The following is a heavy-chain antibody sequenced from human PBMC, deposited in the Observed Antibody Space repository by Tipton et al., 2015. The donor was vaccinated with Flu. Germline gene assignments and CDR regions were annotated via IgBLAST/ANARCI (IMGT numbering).Heavy chain of an antibody. CDR1: GFTFSSYS. Sequence: SLRLSCAASGFTFSSYSMNWVRQAPGKGLEWVSSISSSSSYIYYADSVKGRFTISRDNAKNSLYLQMNSLRAEDTAVYYCASSGDYYYYMDVWGKGTTVTVSS. CDR2: ISSSSSYI. V-gene: IGHV3-21*01. J-gene: IGHJ6*03. CDR3: ASSGDYYYYMDV. D-gene: IGHD3-10*01.